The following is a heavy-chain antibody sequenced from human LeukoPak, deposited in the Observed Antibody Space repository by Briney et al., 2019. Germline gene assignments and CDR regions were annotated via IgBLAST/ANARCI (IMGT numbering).Heavy chain of an antibody. J-gene: IGHJ3*02. CDR1: GFTFSSFG. CDR2: ISSSSYYI. D-gene: IGHD3-22*01. CDR3: AKDLLQTFFFDSSGYYSDAFGM. V-gene: IGHV3-21*04. Sequence: GGSLRLSCAASGFTFSSFGMHWVRQAPGKGLEWVSSISSSSYYIYYADSVKGRFTISRDNSKNTLSLHMNTLRAEDTAVYYCAKDLLQTFFFDSSGYYSDAFGMWGQGTMVTVSP.